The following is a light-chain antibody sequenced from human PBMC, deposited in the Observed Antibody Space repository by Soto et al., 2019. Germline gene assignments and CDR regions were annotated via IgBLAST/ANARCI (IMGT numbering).Light chain of an antibody. CDR3: QQYCRSGT. CDR1: QSVTTTY. CDR2: GAS. J-gene: IGKJ1*01. V-gene: IGKV3-20*01. Sequence: ENAFTHSRGTLFGPPQNTAKPCHRASQSVTTTYLAWYQQKPGQAPRLLIYGASNRATGIPDRFSGSGSGTDFTLTISRLEPEDFAVYYCQQYCRSGTFCQGTKVEI.